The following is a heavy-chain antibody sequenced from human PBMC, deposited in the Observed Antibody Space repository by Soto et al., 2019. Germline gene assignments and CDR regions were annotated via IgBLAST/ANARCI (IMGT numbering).Heavy chain of an antibody. CDR3: ARDRDYSGIDY. J-gene: IGHJ4*02. D-gene: IGHD4-4*01. CDR1: GFSVSSNY. CDR2: VYSAGST. V-gene: IGHV3-66*01. Sequence: PGGSLRLSCAASGFSVSSNYMSWVRQAPGKGLEWVSVVYSAGSTYYADSVRGRFTISRDNSKNTLYLQMSSLRAEDTAVYYCARDRDYSGIDYWGQGTLVTVSS.